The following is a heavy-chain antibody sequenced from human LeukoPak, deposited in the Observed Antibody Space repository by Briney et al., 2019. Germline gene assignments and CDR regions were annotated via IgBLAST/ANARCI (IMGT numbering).Heavy chain of an antibody. CDR3: ARSETTVTSEDYYYYYMDV. J-gene: IGHJ6*03. V-gene: IGHV1-69*13. D-gene: IGHD4-17*01. CDR1: GGTFSSYA. Sequence: SVKVSCKASGGTFSSYAISWVRQAPGQGLEWMGGIIPIFGTANYAQKFQGRVTITADESTSTAYMELSSLRSEDTAVYYCARSETTVTSEDYYYYYMDVWGKGTTVTISS. CDR2: IIPIFGTA.